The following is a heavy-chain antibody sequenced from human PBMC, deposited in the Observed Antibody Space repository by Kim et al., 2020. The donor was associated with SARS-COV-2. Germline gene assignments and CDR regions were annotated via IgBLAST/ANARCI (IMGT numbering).Heavy chain of an antibody. CDR2: ISGSGGSE. V-gene: IGHV3-23*01. CDR1: GFTFSSYA. J-gene: IGHJ4*02. Sequence: GGSLRLSCAASGFTFSSYAMSWVRQAPGKGLEWVSGISGSGGSEYYADSVKGRFTISRDNSKNTLYVQMNSLRAEDTAVYFCAKAAAGRFDYWGQGTLVTVSS. CDR3: AKAAAGRFDY. D-gene: IGHD6-13*01.